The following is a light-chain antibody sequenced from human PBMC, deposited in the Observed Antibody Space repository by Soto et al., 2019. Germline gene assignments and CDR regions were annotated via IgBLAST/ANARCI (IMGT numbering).Light chain of an antibody. J-gene: IGLJ2*01. V-gene: IGLV2-14*01. CDR3: SSYTSSSARHVV. Sequence: QSVLTQPASVSGSPGQAITISCTGTSSDVGGYYYVSWYQHHPGKAPKLMIYEVTNRPSGVSYRFSGSKSGNTASLIISGLQAEDEADYYCSSYTSSSARHVVFGGGTKVTVL. CDR1: SSDVGGYYY. CDR2: EVT.